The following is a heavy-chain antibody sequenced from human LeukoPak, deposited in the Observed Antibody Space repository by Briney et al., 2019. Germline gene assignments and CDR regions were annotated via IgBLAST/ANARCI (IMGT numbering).Heavy chain of an antibody. D-gene: IGHD3-22*01. Sequence: GGSLRLSCAASGFTFSSYWMRWVRQAPGKGLELVANIKQDGSEKYYVDSVQGRFTISRDNAKNSLYLQMNSLRAEDTAVYYCAKDHDYYDSSGYPGNFDYWGQGTLVTVSS. J-gene: IGHJ4*02. CDR2: IKQDGSEK. CDR3: AKDHDYYDSSGYPGNFDY. V-gene: IGHV3-7*01. CDR1: GFTFSSYW.